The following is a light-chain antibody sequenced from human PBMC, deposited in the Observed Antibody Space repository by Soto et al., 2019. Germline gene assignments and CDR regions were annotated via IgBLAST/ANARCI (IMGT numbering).Light chain of an antibody. V-gene: IGLV1-44*01. CDR2: SND. J-gene: IGLJ3*02. CDR1: SSNIGRNT. CDR3: AAWDDSLYGQGV. Sequence: QSVLTRTPSASGTPGQRVSISCSGSSSNIGRNTVNWYQQLPGTAPKVLIYSNDQRPSGVPDRFSGSKSGTSASLAISGLPSKDEADYYCAAWDDSLYGQGVFGGGTKLTVL.